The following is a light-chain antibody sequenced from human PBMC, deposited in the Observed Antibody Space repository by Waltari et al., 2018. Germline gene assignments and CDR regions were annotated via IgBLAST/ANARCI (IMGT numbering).Light chain of an antibody. Sequence: EIVLTQSPGTLSLSPGERATLTCWASQSVGRSLAWYQQKPGQAPRLLIYVASIRATGIPDRFSGSGSETDFSLTISRPEPEDLAVYYCQHYVRLPATFGQGTKVEIK. J-gene: IGKJ1*01. CDR3: QHYVRLPAT. V-gene: IGKV3-20*01. CDR2: VAS. CDR1: QSVGRS.